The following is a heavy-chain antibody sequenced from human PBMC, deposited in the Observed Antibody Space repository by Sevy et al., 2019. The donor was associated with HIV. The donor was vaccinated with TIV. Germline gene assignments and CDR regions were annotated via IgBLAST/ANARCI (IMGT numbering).Heavy chain of an antibody. CDR2: VHAGNGHT. D-gene: IGHD3-3*01. V-gene: IGHV1-3*01. Sequence: ASVKVSCKASGYTFSNNAIHWVRQAPGQRLEWMGWVHAGNGHTKFSEKFQDRVTISRDTSATTFYMDLTSLTSEDTAIYYCARGKGGIFGVVTGQFDYWGQGTLVTVSS. CDR3: ARGKGGIFGVVTGQFDY. CDR1: GYTFSNNA. J-gene: IGHJ4*02.